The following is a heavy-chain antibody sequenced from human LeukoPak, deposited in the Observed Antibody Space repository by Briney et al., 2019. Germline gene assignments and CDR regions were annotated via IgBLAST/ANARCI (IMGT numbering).Heavy chain of an antibody. V-gene: IGHV4-30-2*03. D-gene: IGHD2-2*01. J-gene: IGHJ1*01. CDR1: GGSISSGDYY. CDR3: ARSYCSSTSCYAGGYFQH. Sequence: SQTLSLTCTVSGGSISSGDYYWSWIRQPPGKGLEWIGNIYYSGSTYYNPSLKSRVTISVDTSKNQFSLKLNSVTAADTAVYYCARSYCSSTSCYAGGYFQHWGQGTLVTVSS. CDR2: IYYSGST.